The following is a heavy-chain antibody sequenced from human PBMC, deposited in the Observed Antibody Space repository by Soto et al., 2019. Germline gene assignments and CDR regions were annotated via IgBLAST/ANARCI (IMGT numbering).Heavy chain of an antibody. CDR2: INPNGGST. CDR1: GYIFIHYY. Sequence: QVQLVQSGAEVKKPGASVKVSCKASGYIFIHYYIHWGRQAPGQGLEWMAIINPNGGSTNYAQKFQGGVTVPSDTSTSTVSMELNSLGSDDTAVYFCARSLLQGDFWGQGTLVTVSS. J-gene: IGHJ4*02. CDR3: ARSLLQGDF. D-gene: IGHD2-21*01. V-gene: IGHV1-46*01.